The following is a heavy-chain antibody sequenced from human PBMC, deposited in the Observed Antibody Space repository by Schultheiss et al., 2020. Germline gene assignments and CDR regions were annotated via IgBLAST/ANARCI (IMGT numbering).Heavy chain of an antibody. CDR3: ARQTYSYGSGDH. Sequence: GGSLRLSCAASGFSFSGSAMHWVRQASGKGLEWLGRIRSKANSYATSYAASVKGRFIISRDDSKNTAYLQMNSLKTADTAVYYCARQTYSYGSGDHWGQGTLVTVSS. V-gene: IGHV3-73*01. D-gene: IGHD3-10*01. J-gene: IGHJ5*02. CDR2: IRSKANSYAT. CDR1: GFSFSGSA.